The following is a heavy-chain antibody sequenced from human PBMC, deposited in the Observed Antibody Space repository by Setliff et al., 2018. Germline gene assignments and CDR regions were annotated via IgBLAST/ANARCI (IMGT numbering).Heavy chain of an antibody. Sequence: GASVKVSCKASGYTFTGYFMHWVRQAPGQGLEWMGWINPNSGGTNYAQKFQGRVTMTRDTSISTAYMELSRLRSDDTAVYYCARSRLYGGWFDPWGQGTLVTVSS. D-gene: IGHD4-17*01. J-gene: IGHJ5*02. CDR1: GYTFTGYF. CDR2: INPNSGGT. V-gene: IGHV1-2*02. CDR3: ARSRLYGGWFDP.